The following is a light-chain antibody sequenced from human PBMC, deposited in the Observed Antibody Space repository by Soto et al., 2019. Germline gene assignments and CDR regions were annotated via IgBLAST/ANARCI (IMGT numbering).Light chain of an antibody. J-gene: IGLJ2*01. CDR1: SSNIGSNY. Sequence: QSVLTQPPSASGTPGQRVTISCSGSSSNIGSNYVYWYQQVPGTAPRLLMYRASQRPSGVPDRFSGSKSGTSASLAISVLRSEDESDYYCAAWDDTLNGLVFGGGTQLTVL. CDR3: AAWDDTLNGLV. CDR2: RAS. V-gene: IGLV1-47*01.